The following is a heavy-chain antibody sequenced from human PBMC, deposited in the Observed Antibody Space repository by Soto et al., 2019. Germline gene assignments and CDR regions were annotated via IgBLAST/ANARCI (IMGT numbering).Heavy chain of an antibody. CDR1: GASITSGGYY. J-gene: IGHJ5*02. D-gene: IGHD3-22*01. Sequence: PSETLSLTCPVSGASITSGGYYWSWIRQHPGKGREWNGYTYYSGSTYYNPSLKSRVTISVDTSKNQFSLMLSSGTAADTAVYCCARVDDSSANWFDPWGQGTLVTVSS. CDR3: ARVDDSSANWFDP. V-gene: IGHV4-31*03. CDR2: TYYSGST.